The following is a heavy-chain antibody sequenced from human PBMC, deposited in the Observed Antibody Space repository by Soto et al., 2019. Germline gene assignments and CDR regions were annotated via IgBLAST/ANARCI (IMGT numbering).Heavy chain of an antibody. CDR2: IIPIFGTA. J-gene: IGHJ6*02. Sequence: ASVKVSCKASGGTFSSYAISWVRQAPGQGLEWMGGIIPIFGTANYAQKFQGRVTITADESTSTAYMELSSLRSEDTAVYYCARPLFWSGGSCYGYYYGMDVWGQGTTVTVSS. D-gene: IGHD2-15*01. V-gene: IGHV1-69*13. CDR3: ARPLFWSGGSCYGYYYGMDV. CDR1: GGTFSSYA.